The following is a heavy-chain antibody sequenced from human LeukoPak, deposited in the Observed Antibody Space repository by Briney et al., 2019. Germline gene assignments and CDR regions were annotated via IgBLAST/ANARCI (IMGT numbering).Heavy chain of an antibody. Sequence: PGESLRLSCAASGFTFSTYWMNWVRQAPGKGLEWVANIKQDGSERYYVDSVKGRFTISRDNAKNSLYLQMNSLRAEDTAIYYCAINWFHDYWGQGTLATVSS. D-gene: IGHD1-20*01. CDR2: IKQDGSER. J-gene: IGHJ4*02. CDR3: AINWFHDY. V-gene: IGHV3-7*01. CDR1: GFTFSTYW.